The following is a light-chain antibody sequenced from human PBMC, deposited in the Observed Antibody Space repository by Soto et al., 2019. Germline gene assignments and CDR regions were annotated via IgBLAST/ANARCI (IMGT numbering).Light chain of an antibody. Sequence: QSVLTQPASVSGSPGQSITISCTGTSSDVGGYNYVSWYQQHPGKAPKLMIYDVSNRPSGVSNRFSGSKSGNTASLTISGLQAEDEADYYCSSYTSSSTLGGHVFGTGTKLTVL. CDR3: SSYTSSSTLGGHV. J-gene: IGLJ1*01. CDR1: SSDVGGYNY. V-gene: IGLV2-14*01. CDR2: DVS.